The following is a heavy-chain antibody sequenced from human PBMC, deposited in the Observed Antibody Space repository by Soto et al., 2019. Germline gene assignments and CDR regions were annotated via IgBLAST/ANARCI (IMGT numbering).Heavy chain of an antibody. J-gene: IGHJ6*02. Sequence: PGESLKISCKGSGYSFTSYWIGWVRQMPGKGLEWMGIIYPGDSDTRYSPSFQGQVTISADKSISTAYLQWSSLKASDTAMYYCARVRSNGSGSYYRGLYCYYGMDVWGQGTTVTVSS. V-gene: IGHV5-51*01. D-gene: IGHD3-10*01. CDR3: ARVRSNGSGSYYRGLYCYYGMDV. CDR1: GYSFTSYW. CDR2: IYPGDSDT.